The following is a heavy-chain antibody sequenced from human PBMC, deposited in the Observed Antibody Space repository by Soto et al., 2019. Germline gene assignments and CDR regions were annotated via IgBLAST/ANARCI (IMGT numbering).Heavy chain of an antibody. Sequence: QVQLVQSGAEVKKPGSSVKVSCKASGGTFSSYAISWVRQAPGQGLEWMGGTIPIFGTANYAQKFQGRVTITADESTSTAYMELSSLRSEDTAVYYCASGNYGGYPYYYHDGMDFWGQGTTVTVSS. J-gene: IGHJ6*02. CDR3: ASGNYGGYPYYYHDGMDF. CDR2: TIPIFGTA. D-gene: IGHD4-17*01. V-gene: IGHV1-69*01. CDR1: GGTFSSYA.